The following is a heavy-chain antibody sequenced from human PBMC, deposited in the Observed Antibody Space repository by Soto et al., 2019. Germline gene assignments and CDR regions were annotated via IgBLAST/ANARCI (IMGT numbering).Heavy chain of an antibody. D-gene: IGHD1-1*01. CDR3: ARIFYGDWNDVVAFDI. Sequence: ASVKVSCKASGYTFTSYGISWVRQAPGQGLEWMGWISAYNGNTNYAQKLQGRVTMTTDTSTSTAYMELRSLRSDDTAVYYCARIFYGDWNDVVAFDIWGQGTMVTVSS. CDR2: ISAYNGNT. V-gene: IGHV1-18*01. CDR1: GYTFTSYG. J-gene: IGHJ3*02.